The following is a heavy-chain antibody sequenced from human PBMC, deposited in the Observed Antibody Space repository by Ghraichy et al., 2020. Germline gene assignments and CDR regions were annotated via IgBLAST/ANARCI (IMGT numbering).Heavy chain of an antibody. V-gene: IGHV3-53*01. J-gene: IGHJ4*02. CDR3: ARELGSGLYGFDY. Sequence: GGSLRLSCAASGFTVSSNYMSWVRQAPGKGLEWVSVIYSGGSTYYADSVKGRFTISRDNSKNTLYLQMNSLRAEDTAVYYCARELGSGLYGFDYWGQGTLVTVSS. CDR2: IYSGGST. CDR1: GFTVSSNY. D-gene: IGHD6-19*01.